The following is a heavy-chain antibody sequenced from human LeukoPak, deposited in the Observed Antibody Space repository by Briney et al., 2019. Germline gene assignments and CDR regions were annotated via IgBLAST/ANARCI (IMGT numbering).Heavy chain of an antibody. CDR2: ISGSGGST. CDR1: GFTFSDYY. Sequence: PGGSLRLSCAASGFTFSDYYMSWIRQAPGKGLEWVSAISGSGGSTYYADSVKGRFTISRDNSKNTLYLQMNSLRAEDTAVYYCAKDGDSGYDFWGQGTLVTVSS. V-gene: IGHV3-23*01. D-gene: IGHD5-12*01. CDR3: AKDGDSGYDF. J-gene: IGHJ4*02.